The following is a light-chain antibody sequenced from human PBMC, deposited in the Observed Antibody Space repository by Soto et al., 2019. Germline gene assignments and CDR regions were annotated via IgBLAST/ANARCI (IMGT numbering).Light chain of an antibody. J-gene: IGKJ1*01. V-gene: IGKV1-12*01. CDR1: QGIRSW. Sequence: DIQMTQSPSSVTATVGDRVTITCRASQGIRSWLAWYQQKPGKAPKLLIYAASSLQSGVPSRFSGSGSGTDFTLTISSLLPEDFATYYCQKANSFPRTFGQGTKAEIK. CDR3: QKANSFPRT. CDR2: AAS.